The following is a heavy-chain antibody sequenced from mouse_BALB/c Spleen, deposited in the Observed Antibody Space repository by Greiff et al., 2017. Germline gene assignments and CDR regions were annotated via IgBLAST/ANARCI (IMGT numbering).Heavy chain of an antibody. CDR2: ISNGGGST. V-gene: IGHV5-12-2*01. D-gene: IGHD2-4*01. Sequence: EVKVVESGGGLVQPGGSLKLSCAASGFTFSSYTMSWVRQTPEKRLEWVAYISNGGGSTYYPDTVKGRFTISRDNAKNTLYLQMSSLKSEDTAMYYCARQGITREGDYWGQGTSVTVSS. CDR3: ARQGITREGDY. CDR1: GFTFSSYT. J-gene: IGHJ4*01.